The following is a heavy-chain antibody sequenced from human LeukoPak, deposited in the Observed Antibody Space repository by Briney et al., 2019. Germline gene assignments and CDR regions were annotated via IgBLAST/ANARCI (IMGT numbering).Heavy chain of an antibody. CDR2: ITHSGST. D-gene: IGHD1-1*01. CDR3: ARGSATGLAY. Sequence: SETLSLTCAVYGRSFSGYYWTWIRQPPGKGLEWIGEITHSGSTKYNPSLKSRVTISVDTSKNQFSLKLSSVTAADTAVYYCARGSATGLAYWGQGTLVTVPS. CDR1: GRSFSGYY. J-gene: IGHJ4*02. V-gene: IGHV4-34*01.